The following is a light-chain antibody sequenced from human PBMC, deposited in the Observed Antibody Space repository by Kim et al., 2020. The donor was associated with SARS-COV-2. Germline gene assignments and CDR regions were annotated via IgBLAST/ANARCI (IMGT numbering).Light chain of an antibody. J-gene: IGLJ2*01. Sequence: ITISCTGTSSDVGGYNYGSWYQQHPGKAPKLMIYDVSKRPSGVSNRFSGSKSGNTASLTISGLQAEDEADYYCSSYTSSSTSLVVFGGGTQLTVL. CDR2: DVS. CDR3: SSYTSSSTSLVV. CDR1: SSDVGGYNY. V-gene: IGLV2-14*04.